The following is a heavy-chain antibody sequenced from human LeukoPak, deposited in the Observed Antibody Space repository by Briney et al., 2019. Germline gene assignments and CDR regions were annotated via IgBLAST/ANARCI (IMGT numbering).Heavy chain of an antibody. Sequence: GSPRFSWAAAGFTFSRFCMPLGRQAPGQGLEWVAFIRYDGSNKYYADSVKGRFTISRDNSKNTLYLQMNSLRAEDTAVYYCAKQYSLEYWGQGTLVTVSS. CDR2: IRYDGSNK. J-gene: IGHJ4*02. V-gene: IGHV3-30*02. D-gene: IGHD5-18*01. CDR3: AKQYSLEY. CDR1: GFTFSRFC.